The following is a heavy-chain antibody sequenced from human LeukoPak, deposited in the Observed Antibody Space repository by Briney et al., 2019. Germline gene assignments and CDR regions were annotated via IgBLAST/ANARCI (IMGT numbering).Heavy chain of an antibody. CDR2: IYYSGST. CDR1: GGSISNWF. V-gene: IGHV4-59*12. J-gene: IGHJ5*02. CDR3: ASLARGGNWFDP. D-gene: IGHD6-6*01. Sequence: SETLSLTCTVSGGSISNWFRSWIRQFPRKGMEWIGYIYYSGSTNSKPSLKSRVTISVDTSKNQFSLKPSSVTAADTAVYYCASLARGGNWFDPWGQGTLVTVSS.